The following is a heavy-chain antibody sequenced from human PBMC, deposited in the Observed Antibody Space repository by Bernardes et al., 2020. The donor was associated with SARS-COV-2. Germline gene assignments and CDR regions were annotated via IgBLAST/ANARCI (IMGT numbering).Heavy chain of an antibody. J-gene: IGHJ4*02. CDR1: GFTFSSYG. Sequence: GGSLRLSCAASGFTFSSYGMHWVRQAPGKGLEWVAVIWYDGSNKYYADSVKGRFTISRDNSKNTLYLQMNSLRAEDTAVYYCARGHIDSSSYLDYYFDYWGQGTLVTVSS. CDR2: IWYDGSNK. V-gene: IGHV3-33*01. CDR3: ARGHIDSSSYLDYYFDY. D-gene: IGHD6-6*01.